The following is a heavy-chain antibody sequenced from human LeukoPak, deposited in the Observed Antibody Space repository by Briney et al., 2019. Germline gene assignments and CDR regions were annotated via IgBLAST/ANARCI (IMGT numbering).Heavy chain of an antibody. CDR3: ATSGYSGYNHPS. J-gene: IGHJ5*02. CDR2: IGVGGEI. CDR1: GFTFSNYA. V-gene: IGHV3-23*01. Sequence: GGSLRLSCVASGFTFSNYAMAWSRQAPGKGLEWVSVIGVGGEIYYADSVKGRFTISRDNSRNTLYLQMNNLRAEDTAIYFCATSGYSGYNHPSWGQGTLVTVSS. D-gene: IGHD5-12*01.